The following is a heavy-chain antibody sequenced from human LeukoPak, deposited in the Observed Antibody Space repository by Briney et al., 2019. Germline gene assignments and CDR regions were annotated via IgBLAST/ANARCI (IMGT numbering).Heavy chain of an antibody. CDR2: IYSGGST. CDR3: ARGEGGYDSNFDF. CDR1: GFTVSSNY. J-gene: IGHJ4*02. V-gene: IGHV3-53*01. Sequence: PGGSLRLSCAASGFTVSSNYMSWVRQAPGKGLEWASVIYSGGSTYYADSVKGRFTISRDNSKNTLYLQMNSLRAEDTAVYYCARGEGGYDSNFDFWGQGTLVTVSS. D-gene: IGHD5-12*01.